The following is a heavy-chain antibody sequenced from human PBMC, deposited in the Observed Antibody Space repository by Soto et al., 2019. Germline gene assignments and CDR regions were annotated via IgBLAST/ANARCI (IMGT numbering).Heavy chain of an antibody. V-gene: IGHV3-23*01. Sequence: GGSLRLSCAASGFTFSSYAMSWVRQAPGKGLEWVSAISGSGGSTYYADSVKGRFTISRDNSKNTLYLQMNSLRAEDTAVYYCANHGDDYGHFDYWGQGTLVTVSS. J-gene: IGHJ4*02. D-gene: IGHD4-17*01. CDR1: GFTFSSYA. CDR3: ANHGDDYGHFDY. CDR2: ISGSGGST.